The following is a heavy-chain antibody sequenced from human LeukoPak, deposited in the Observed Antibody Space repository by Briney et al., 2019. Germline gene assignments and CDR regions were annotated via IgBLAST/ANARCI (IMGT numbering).Heavy chain of an antibody. CDR2: IRSKANSYAT. CDR3: TAPGSGRIY. V-gene: IGHV3-73*01. Sequence: GRSLRLSCAASGFTFSGSAMHWVRQASGKGLEWVGRIRSKANSYATAYAASVKGRFTISRDDSKNTAYLQMNSLKTEDTAVYYCTAPGSGRIYWGQGTLVTVSS. J-gene: IGHJ4*02. D-gene: IGHD2-15*01. CDR1: GFTFSGSA.